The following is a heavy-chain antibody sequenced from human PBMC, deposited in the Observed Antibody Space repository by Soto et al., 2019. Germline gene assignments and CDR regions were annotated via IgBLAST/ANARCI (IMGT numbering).Heavy chain of an antibody. J-gene: IGHJ4*02. D-gene: IGHD3-10*01. CDR1: GGSISSGRYS. CDR3: AGNYGSGSYYRIY. Sequence: SETLSLTCAVSGGSISSGRYSWSWIRQPPGKGLEWIGYIYHSGSTYYNPSLKSRVTISVDRSKNQFSLKLSSVTAADTAVYYCAGNYGSGSYYRIYWGQGTLVTVSS. CDR2: IYHSGST. V-gene: IGHV4-30-2*01.